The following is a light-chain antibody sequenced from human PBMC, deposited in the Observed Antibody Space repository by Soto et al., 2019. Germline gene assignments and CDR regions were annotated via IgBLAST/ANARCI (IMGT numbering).Light chain of an antibody. J-gene: IGKJ1*01. Sequence: EIVLTQSPATLSLSPGERATLSCRASQSVGSYLAWYQQKPGQALRLLIYDASIRATGIPPRFSGSGSGTDFTLTISSLEPEDFAVYYCQQRLNWPLTFGQGTKVDIK. CDR3: QQRLNWPLT. CDR2: DAS. V-gene: IGKV3-11*01. CDR1: QSVGSY.